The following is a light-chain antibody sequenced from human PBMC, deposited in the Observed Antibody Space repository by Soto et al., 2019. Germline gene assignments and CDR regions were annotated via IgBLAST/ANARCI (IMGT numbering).Light chain of an antibody. V-gene: IGLV1-40*01. CDR3: HAYDSSLSGSV. CDR2: GNT. CDR1: SSHIGAGFD. J-gene: IGLJ3*02. Sequence: QSVLTQPPSVSGAPGQRVTISCTGSSSHIGAGFDVHWYQQLPGTAPKLLIYGNTTRPSRVPDRFSGSRSGTSASLAITGLQTEDEAVYYCHAYDSSLSGSVFGGGTKLTVL.